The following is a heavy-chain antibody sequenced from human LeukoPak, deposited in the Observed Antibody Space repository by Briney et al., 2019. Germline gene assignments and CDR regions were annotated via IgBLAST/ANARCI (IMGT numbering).Heavy chain of an antibody. CDR2: IRSKANSYAT. V-gene: IGHV3-73*01. J-gene: IGHJ3*02. D-gene: IGHD3-16*01. Sequence: PGGSLRLSCAASGFTFSGSAMHWVRQASGKGREWVGRIRSKANSYATAYAASVKGRFTISRDDSKNTAYLQMNSLKTEDTAVYYCFSMLSNAFDIWGQGTMVTVSS. CDR1: GFTFSGSA. CDR3: FSMLSNAFDI.